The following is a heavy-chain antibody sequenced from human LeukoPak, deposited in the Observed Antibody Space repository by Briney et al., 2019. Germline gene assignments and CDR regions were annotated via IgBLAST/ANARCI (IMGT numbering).Heavy chain of an antibody. J-gene: IGHJ3*02. Sequence: GALRLSCAASGFTFSSYDMHWVRQATGKGLEWVSAIGTAGDTYYPGSVKGRFTISRENAKNSLYLQMNSLRAGDTAVYYCAREASAIDALDIWGQGTMVTVSS. CDR2: IGTAGDT. CDR1: GFTFSSYD. V-gene: IGHV3-13*01. CDR3: AREASAIDALDI. D-gene: IGHD5-18*01.